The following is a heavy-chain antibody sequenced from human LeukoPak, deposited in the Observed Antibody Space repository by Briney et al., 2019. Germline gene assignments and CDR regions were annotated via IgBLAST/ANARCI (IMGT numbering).Heavy chain of an antibody. V-gene: IGHV1-18*01. CDR1: GYTFMSHG. J-gene: IGHJ3*02. D-gene: IGHD3-16*01. CDR3: ARATGSWGHDGFDI. CDR2: IIGSSSNT. Sequence: ASVKVSCKAYGYTFMSHGISWVRQAPGQGLEGMGWIIGSSSNTNYAQRLQGRVTMTTDTSTTTAYMELRSLRSDDTAVYYCARATGSWGHDGFDIWGQGTMVTVSS.